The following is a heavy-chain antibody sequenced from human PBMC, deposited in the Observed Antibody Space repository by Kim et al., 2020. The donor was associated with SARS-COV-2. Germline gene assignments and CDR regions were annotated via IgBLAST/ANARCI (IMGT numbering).Heavy chain of an antibody. J-gene: IGHJ4*02. CDR3: AREYVWGSYRYGIDY. Sequence: QKFQGRVTMTRDTSTSTVYMELSSLRSEDTAVYYCAREYVWGSYRYGIDYWGQGTLVTVSS. D-gene: IGHD3-16*02. V-gene: IGHV1-46*01.